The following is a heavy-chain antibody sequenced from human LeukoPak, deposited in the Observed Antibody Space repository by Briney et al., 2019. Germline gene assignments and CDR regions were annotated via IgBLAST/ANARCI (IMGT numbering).Heavy chain of an antibody. V-gene: IGHV1-18*01. CDR2: ISAYSGNT. CDR1: GYTFTSYG. Sequence: GASVKVSCKASGYTFTSYGISWVRQAPGQGPEWMGWISAYSGNTNYAQKLQGRVTMTTDTSTSTAYMELRSLRSDDTAVYYCARSTYYDILTGYIYYYYYMDVWGKGTTVTVSS. CDR3: ARSTYYDILTGYIYYYYYMDV. D-gene: IGHD3-9*01. J-gene: IGHJ6*03.